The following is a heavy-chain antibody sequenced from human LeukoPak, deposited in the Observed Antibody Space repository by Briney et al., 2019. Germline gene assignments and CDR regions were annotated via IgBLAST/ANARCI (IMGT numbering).Heavy chain of an antibody. J-gene: IGHJ4*02. CDR1: GYSFTSYW. V-gene: IGHV5-51*01. CDR3: ARREWLLGTGVDY. Sequence: GESLQISCKGSGYSFTSYWIGWVRQLPGKGLEWMGIIYPGDSDTRDSPSFQGRVTISADKSISTAYLQWSSLKASDTAMYYCARREWLLGTGVDYWGQGTLVTVSS. D-gene: IGHD5-12*01. CDR2: IYPGDSDT.